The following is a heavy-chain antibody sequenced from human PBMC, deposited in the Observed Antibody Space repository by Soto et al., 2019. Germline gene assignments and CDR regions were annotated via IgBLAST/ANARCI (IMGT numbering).Heavy chain of an antibody. CDR3: ARVVYGLSYGKCDC. CDR1: GFIFSDHG. J-gene: IGHJ4*02. D-gene: IGHD3-16*02. CDR2: IDEDGRTT. V-gene: IGHV3-23*01. Sequence: EVQLLESGGGLVKPGGSLRVSCAVSGFIFSDHGMNWVRQAPGKGLEWVSSIDEDGRTTHYADSVKGRFTISRDNSKNRRDLQMDSLRAEGTALYYWARVVYGLSYGKCDCWGQGTLVTVSS.